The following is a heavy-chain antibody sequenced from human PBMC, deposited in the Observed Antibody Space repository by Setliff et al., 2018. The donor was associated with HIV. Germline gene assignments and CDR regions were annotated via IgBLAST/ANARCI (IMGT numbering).Heavy chain of an antibody. CDR1: GDFRNIQW. CDR2: INHSGST. CDR3: AKQPGGHSFFDL. V-gene: IGHV4-59*11. D-gene: IGHD1-1*01. Sequence: PSETLSLTCTVSGDFRNIQWWTWMRQSPGLGLQWIGSINHSGSTYYDPSLKNRVTLSVDTSNNQVSLTLTSVTAADTAVYYCAKQPGGHSFFDLWGQGILVTVSS. J-gene: IGHJ4*02.